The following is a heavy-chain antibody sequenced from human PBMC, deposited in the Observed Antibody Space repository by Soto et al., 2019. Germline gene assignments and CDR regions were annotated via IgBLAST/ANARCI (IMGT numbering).Heavy chain of an antibody. Sequence: SETLSLTCTVSGGSISSDDYYWSWIRQPPGKGLEWIAYIYYSGTTYYNPSLKSRVTISVDTSKNQFSLKLNSVTAADTAVYYCATVGRSCGTTTCSAYYFGMDVWGQGTTVTVSS. CDR2: IYYSGTT. CDR3: ATVGRSCGTTTCSAYYFGMDV. D-gene: IGHD2-2*01. CDR1: GGSISSDDYY. V-gene: IGHV4-30-4*08. J-gene: IGHJ6*02.